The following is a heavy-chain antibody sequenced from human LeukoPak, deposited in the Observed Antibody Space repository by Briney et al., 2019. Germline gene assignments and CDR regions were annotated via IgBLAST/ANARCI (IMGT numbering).Heavy chain of an antibody. CDR2: IYYSGST. D-gene: IGHD6-19*01. CDR3: ASLVNMAGMIFFDI. Sequence: SETLSLTCTVSGGSISSGDYYWSWIRQPPGKGLEWIGYIYYSGSTYYNPSLKSRVTISVDTSKNQFSLKLSSVTAADTAVHYCASLVNMAGMIFFDIWGQGTMVTVSS. V-gene: IGHV4-30-4*01. CDR1: GGSISSGDYY. J-gene: IGHJ3*02.